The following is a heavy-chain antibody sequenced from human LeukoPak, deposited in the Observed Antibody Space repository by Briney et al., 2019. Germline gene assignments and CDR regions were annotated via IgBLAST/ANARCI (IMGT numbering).Heavy chain of an antibody. CDR1: GFAFSSCG. CDR3: AEDRGVGFGEV. J-gene: IGHJ4*02. D-gene: IGHD3-10*01. V-gene: IGHV3-30*02. Sequence: PGGSLRLSCTESGFAFSSCGMHWVRQAPGKGLEWVAFIRSDGSNKYYADSVKGRFTISRDNSKNTLYLQLDSLRAEDTAVYYCAEDRGVGFGEVWGQGTLVTVSS. CDR2: IRSDGSNK.